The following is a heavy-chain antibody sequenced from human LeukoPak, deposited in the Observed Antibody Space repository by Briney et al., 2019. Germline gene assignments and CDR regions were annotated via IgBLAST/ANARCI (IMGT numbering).Heavy chain of an antibody. CDR3: AKVQLERRELLPNFDS. V-gene: IGHV3-30*18. CDR1: GFTFSSYG. CDR2: MSYNGQIT. Sequence: PGGSLRLSCAASGFTFSSYGMHWVRQAPGKGLEWVAVMSYNGQITYYADSVKGRLTISRDNSQNMLYLQMNSLRVDDTSVYYCAKVQLERRELLPNFDSWGQGTLVTVSS. J-gene: IGHJ4*02. D-gene: IGHD1-1*01.